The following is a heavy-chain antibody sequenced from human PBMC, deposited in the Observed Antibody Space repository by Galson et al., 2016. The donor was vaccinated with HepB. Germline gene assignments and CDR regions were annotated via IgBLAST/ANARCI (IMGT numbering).Heavy chain of an antibody. CDR2: IYYSGAT. V-gene: IGHV4-39*01. J-gene: IGHJ3*02. D-gene: IGHD6-19*01. CDR3: ARRFGNKSGYSSGWSAFDM. Sequence: SETLSLTCTVSGGSISTSRDYWGWIRQPPGRGLEWIGTIYYSGATYYNPSLESRVTISVETSKNQFSLTLTSVTAADTSVYYCARRFGNKSGYSSGWSAFDMWGQGTMVTVSS. CDR1: GGSISTSRDY.